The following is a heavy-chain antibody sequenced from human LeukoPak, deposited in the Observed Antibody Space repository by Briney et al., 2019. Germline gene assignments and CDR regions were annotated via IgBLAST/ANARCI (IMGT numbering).Heavy chain of an antibody. CDR2: LYSDGAT. J-gene: IGHJ3*01. V-gene: IGHV3-66*01. D-gene: IGHD2-21*02. Sequence: GGSLRLSCAASGFTVSSYYMNWVRQAPGKGLQWVSILYSDGATYYADSVKGRFTISRDNSRSTLYLQMNSLRAEDTAVYFCARVAYYRVTADQITDAFGVWGHGTVVTVSS. CDR1: GFTVSSYY. CDR3: ARVAYYRVTADQITDAFGV.